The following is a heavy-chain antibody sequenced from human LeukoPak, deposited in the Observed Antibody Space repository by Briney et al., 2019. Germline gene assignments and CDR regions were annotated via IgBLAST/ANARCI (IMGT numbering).Heavy chain of an antibody. CDR3: ARALGYCSSTSCYYFDY. CDR2: INPSGGST. J-gene: IGHJ4*02. D-gene: IGHD2-2*01. Sequence: GASVKVSCKASGYTFTSYYMHWVRQAPGQGLEWMGIINPSGGSTSYAQKFQGRVTMTRDTSTSTVYMELSSLRSEDTAVYYCARALGYCSSTSCYYFDYWGQGTLVTVPS. V-gene: IGHV1-46*01. CDR1: GYTFTSYY.